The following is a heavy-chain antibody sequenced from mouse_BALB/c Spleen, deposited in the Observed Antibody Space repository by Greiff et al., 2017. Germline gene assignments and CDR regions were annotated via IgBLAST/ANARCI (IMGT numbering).Heavy chain of an antibody. V-gene: IGHV1-67*01. CDR2: ISTYYGNT. J-gene: IGHJ3*01. CDR3: ARGYRYGAWFAY. Sequence: QVQLKESGPELVRPGVSVKISCKGSGYTFTDYAMHWVKQSHAKSLEWIGVISTYYGNTNYNQKFKGKATMTVDKSSSTAYMELARLTSEDSAIYYCARGYRYGAWFAYWGQGTLVTVSA. D-gene: IGHD2-14*01. CDR1: GYTFTDYA.